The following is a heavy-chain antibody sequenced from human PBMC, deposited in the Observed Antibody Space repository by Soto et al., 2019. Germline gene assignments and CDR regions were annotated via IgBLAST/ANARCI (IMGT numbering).Heavy chain of an antibody. CDR3: ARQGWWCSGGSCYLDY. V-gene: IGHV1-8*01. Sequence: QVQLVQSGAEVKKPGASVKVSCKASGYTFTSYDINWVRQATGQGLEWMGWMNPNSGNTGYAQKFQGRVTMTRNTSISTAYMELSSLRSEDTAMYYCARQGWWCSGGSCYLDYWGQGTLVTVSS. CDR1: GYTFTSYD. CDR2: MNPNSGNT. D-gene: IGHD2-15*01. J-gene: IGHJ4*02.